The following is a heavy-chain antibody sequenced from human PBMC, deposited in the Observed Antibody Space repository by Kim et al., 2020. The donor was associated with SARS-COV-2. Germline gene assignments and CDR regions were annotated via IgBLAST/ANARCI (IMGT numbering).Heavy chain of an antibody. Sequence: GGITIYYPDSVKCRFTISRDNAKNSLYLQMNSLRAEDTAVYYCAQSGSSWGQGTLVTVSS. CDR2: GGITI. J-gene: IGHJ4*02. D-gene: IGHD6-13*01. CDR3: AQSGSS. V-gene: IGHV3-11*04.